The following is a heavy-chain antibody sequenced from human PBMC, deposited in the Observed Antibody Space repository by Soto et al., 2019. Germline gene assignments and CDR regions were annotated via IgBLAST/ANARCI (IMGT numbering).Heavy chain of an antibody. CDR2: ISYDASYR. J-gene: IGHJ2*01. D-gene: IGHD1-1*01. CDR3: ARGWELGGRRYLWKIDP. CDR1: GFALTPYA. V-gene: IGHV3-30-3*01. Sequence: QEQLVESGGGVVQPGRSLRLSCAASGFALTPYAMHWVRQAPVKGLEWGAIISYDASYRSYGDSVKSRCTITRDNSENSLYREREHLRSEDTALYYCARGWELGGRRYLWKIDPWARGTLVTVSS.